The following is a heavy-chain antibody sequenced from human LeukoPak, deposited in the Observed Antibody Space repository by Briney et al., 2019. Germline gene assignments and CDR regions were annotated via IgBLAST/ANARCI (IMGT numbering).Heavy chain of an antibody. CDR3: ARYEYYYDSSGYYYSFDY. CDR2: INPNSGGT. J-gene: IGHJ4*02. D-gene: IGHD3-22*01. CDR1: VYTFTGYY. Sequence: ASVKVSSKASVYTFTGYYMHWVRQSPGQGLEWMGWINPNSGGTNYAQKFQGRVTMTRDTSISTAYMELSRLRSDDTAVYYCARYEYYYDSSGYYYSFDYWGQGTLVTVSS. V-gene: IGHV1-2*02.